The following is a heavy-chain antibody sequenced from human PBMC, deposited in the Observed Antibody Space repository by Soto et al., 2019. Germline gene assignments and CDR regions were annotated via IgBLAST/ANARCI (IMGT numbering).Heavy chain of an antibody. Sequence: CGTLRLPCALAALNFNNYAVHSIRQTPGKGLDSVSAISGRGGSTNPADSVTGRFIISRDHSKNTLDLHMYSLRADDTAIYYCAKSDSSPGSGGVRYSLYVWGRGTTFTV. V-gene: IGHV3-23*01. D-gene: IGHD3-3*01. CDR1: ALNFNNYA. CDR3: AKSDSSPGSGGVRYSLYV. J-gene: IGHJ6*03. CDR2: ISGRGGST.